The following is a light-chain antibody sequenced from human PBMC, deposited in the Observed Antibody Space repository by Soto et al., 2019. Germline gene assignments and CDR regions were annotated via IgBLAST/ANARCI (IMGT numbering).Light chain of an antibody. CDR1: SSDVGGYNY. Sequence: QSALTQPASVSGSPGQSITISCTGTSSDVGGYNYVSWYQHYPGKAPKLMIYEVSNRPSGVSNRFSGSKSGNTASLTISGLPSEDSADYYCSSYTGGIYHYVFGTGTKLNVL. V-gene: IGLV2-14*01. J-gene: IGLJ1*01. CDR3: SSYTGGIYHYV. CDR2: EVS.